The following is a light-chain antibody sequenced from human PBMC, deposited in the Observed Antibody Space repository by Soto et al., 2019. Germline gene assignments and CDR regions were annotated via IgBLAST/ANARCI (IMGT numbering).Light chain of an antibody. CDR1: QSISSD. V-gene: IGKV1-39*01. CDR3: QQSYSTLELT. J-gene: IGKJ5*01. Sequence: DIQMTQSPSSLSASVGDRVTITCRASQSISSDLNWYQQKPGKAPKLLIYAASSLQSGVPSRFIGSGSATEFTIPISSLQPADVATYYCQQSYSTLELTFGEGTRLEIK. CDR2: AAS.